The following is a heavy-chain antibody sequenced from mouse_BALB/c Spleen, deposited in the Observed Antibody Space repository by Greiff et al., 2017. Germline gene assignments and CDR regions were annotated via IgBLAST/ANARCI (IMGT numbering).Heavy chain of an antibody. CDR3: ARAYDDYAMDY. CDR2: INPSSGYT. Sequence: VQLQQSGPELVRPGESVKISCKASGYTFTSYTMHWVKQRPGQGLEWIGYINPSSGYTNYNQKFKDKATLTADKSSSTAYMQLSSLTSEDSAVYYCARAYDDYAMDYWGQGTSVTVSS. J-gene: IGHJ4*01. D-gene: IGHD2-14*01. V-gene: IGHV1S26*01. CDR1: GYTFTSYT.